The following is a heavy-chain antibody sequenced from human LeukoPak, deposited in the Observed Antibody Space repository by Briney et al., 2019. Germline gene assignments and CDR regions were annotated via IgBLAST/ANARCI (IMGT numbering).Heavy chain of an antibody. CDR2: ICGGGGCT. Sequence: GGSLRLSCVASGFTFSSYAMTWVRRAPGKGLEWVSAICGGGGCTYYADSVKGRFTISRDNSKNTLYLQMNSLRAEDTAVYYCARDSTSSTSPTAPLDYWGQGTLVTVSS. J-gene: IGHJ4*02. CDR3: ARDSTSSTSPTAPLDY. V-gene: IGHV3-23*01. CDR1: GFTFSSYA. D-gene: IGHD2-2*01.